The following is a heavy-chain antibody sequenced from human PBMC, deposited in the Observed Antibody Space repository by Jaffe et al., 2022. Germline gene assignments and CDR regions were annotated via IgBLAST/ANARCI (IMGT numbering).Heavy chain of an antibody. V-gene: IGHV3-9*01. CDR1: GFTFDDYA. Sequence: EVQLVESGGGLVQPGRSLRLSCAASGFTFDDYAMHWVRQAPGKGLEWVSGISWNSGSIGYADSVKGRFTISRDNAKNSLYLQMNSLRAEDTALYYCAKDRYGDYVFGTSGPYWYFDLWGRGTLVTVSS. J-gene: IGHJ2*01. CDR2: ISWNSGSI. D-gene: IGHD4-17*01. CDR3: AKDRYGDYVFGTSGPYWYFDL.